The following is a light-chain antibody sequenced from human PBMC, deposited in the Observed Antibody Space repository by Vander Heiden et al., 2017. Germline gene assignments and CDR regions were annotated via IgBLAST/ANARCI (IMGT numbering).Light chain of an antibody. CDR1: GSEIGAYNY. CDR3: SSYAGYSTLML. J-gene: IGLJ2*01. V-gene: IGLV2-11*01. CDR2: EVT. Sequence: QSALTHPLSVSGSPGQPVTCSGTGTGSEIGAYNYVSWYQHHPGKAPKLMIDEVTKPPSGVPDRFSGSKSGNTASLTISGLQAEDEADYYCSSYAGYSTLMLFGGGTKLTVL.